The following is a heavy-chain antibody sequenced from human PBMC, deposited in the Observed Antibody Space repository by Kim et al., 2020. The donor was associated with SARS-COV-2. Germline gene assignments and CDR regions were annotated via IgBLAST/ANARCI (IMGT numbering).Heavy chain of an antibody. V-gene: IGHV7-4-1*02. CDR2: IKTNTGNP. CDR1: GYTFTNYA. CDR3: ATGGRAAGSGDYFDY. Sequence: ASVKVSCKASGYTFTNYAMIWMRQAPGQGLEWMGWIKTNTGNPTYAQGFTGRFVFSMDTSITTAYLQISNLKAEDTAVYYCATGGRAAGSGDYFDYWGQGTLVTVSS. J-gene: IGHJ4*02. D-gene: IGHD6-13*01.